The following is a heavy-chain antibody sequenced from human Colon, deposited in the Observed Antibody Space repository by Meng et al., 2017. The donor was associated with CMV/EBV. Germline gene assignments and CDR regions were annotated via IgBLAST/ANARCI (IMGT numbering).Heavy chain of an antibody. V-gene: IGHV4-4*07. CDR2: IYSNGRI. D-gene: IGHD3-10*01. J-gene: IGHJ1*01. Sequence: QVQLQESGPGLVTPSESLSLTCTVSGGSIRGHYWTWIRRPAGEGLQWLGRIYSNGRIDENYSLRSRVTISVDTSKNQLSLRLTSVTAADTAVYYCGRAGARGVPIDVWGRGTLVTVSS. CDR3: GRAGARGVPIDV. CDR1: GGSIRGHY.